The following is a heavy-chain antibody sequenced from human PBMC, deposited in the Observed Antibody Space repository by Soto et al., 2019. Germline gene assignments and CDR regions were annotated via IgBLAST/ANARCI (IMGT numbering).Heavy chain of an antibody. J-gene: IGHJ3*02. D-gene: IGHD3-22*01. CDR3: ARDGGGEGNTYYYDSSGPDAFDI. Sequence: SETLSLTCTVSGGSISSYYWSWIRQPPGKGLEWIGYIYYSGSTNYNPSLKSRVTISVDTSKNQLSLKLSSVTAADTAVYYCARDGGGEGNTYYYDSSGPDAFDIWGQGTMVTVSS. CDR2: IYYSGST. CDR1: GGSISSYY. V-gene: IGHV4-59*01.